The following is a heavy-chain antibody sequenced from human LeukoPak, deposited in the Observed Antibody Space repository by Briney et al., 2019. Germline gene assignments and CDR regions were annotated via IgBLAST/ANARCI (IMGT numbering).Heavy chain of an antibody. J-gene: IGHJ4*02. CDR1: GFTFSSYA. CDR3: AKEPRRGYYDSSGYFDY. Sequence: GGSLRLSCVASGFTFSSYAMSWVRQAPGKGLEWVSGISGSGGSTYYADSVKGRFTISRDNSKNTLYLQMNSLRAEDTAVYYCAKEPRRGYYDSSGYFDYWGQGTLVTVFS. D-gene: IGHD3-22*01. V-gene: IGHV3-23*01. CDR2: ISGSGGST.